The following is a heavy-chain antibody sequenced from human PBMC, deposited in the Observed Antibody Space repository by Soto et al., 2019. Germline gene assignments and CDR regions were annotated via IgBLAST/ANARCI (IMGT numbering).Heavy chain of an antibody. V-gene: IGHV3-7*03. CDR3: AASSGWLFDY. Sequence: GGSLRLSCTAPKFTFSSYWMNWVRQAPGKGLEWVANIKEDGSEKYYVDSVKGRFTISRDNAKNSVFLQMNSLRADDTAVYYCAASSGWLFDYWGQGTLVTVSS. CDR1: KFTFSSYW. CDR2: IKEDGSEK. J-gene: IGHJ4*02. D-gene: IGHD6-19*01.